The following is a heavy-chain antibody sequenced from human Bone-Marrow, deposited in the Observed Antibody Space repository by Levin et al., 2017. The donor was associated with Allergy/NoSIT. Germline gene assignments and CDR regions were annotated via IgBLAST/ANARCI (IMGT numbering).Heavy chain of an antibody. CDR3: ARLDSLGYCSGGSCYYFDS. CDR2: IYYGGSI. V-gene: IGHV4-39*01. J-gene: IGHJ4*02. CDR1: GGSISSSSYY. Sequence: SQTLSLTCTVSGGSISSSSYYWGWIRQPPGKGLEWIGSIYYGGSIYYNPSLKSRVTISVDTSKNQFSLKLSFVTAADTAVYYCARLDSLGYCSGGSCYYFDSWGQGTLVTVSS. D-gene: IGHD2-15*01.